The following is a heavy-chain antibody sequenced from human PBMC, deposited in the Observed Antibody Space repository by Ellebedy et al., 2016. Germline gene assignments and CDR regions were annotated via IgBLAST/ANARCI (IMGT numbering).Heavy chain of an antibody. CDR3: ARGRSSGYDLDV. D-gene: IGHD3-22*01. CDR1: GFTFSRHA. J-gene: IGHJ6*02. CDR2: VLDDGIDK. Sequence: GGSLRLSXAASGFTFSRHAIHWIRRAPGKGLEWVAAVLDDGIDKNYRDSVKGRFTISRDNSKNRVHLQMNSLKVEDTAAYFCARGRSSGYDLDVWGQGTTVTVSS. V-gene: IGHV3-30-3*01.